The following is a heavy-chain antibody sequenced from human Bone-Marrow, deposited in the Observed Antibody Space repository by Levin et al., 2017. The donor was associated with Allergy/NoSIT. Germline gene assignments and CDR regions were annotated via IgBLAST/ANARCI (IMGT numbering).Heavy chain of an antibody. V-gene: IGHV1-69*13. CDR3: ARDEGLGLEISS. CDR1: GGTFKSYT. Sequence: AASVKVSCKDSGGTFKSYTFSWVRLAPGQGLEWMGGIIPMFGATNYAEKFRGRVTITADDSTMTVYMEVNSLRVEDTAVYYCARDEGLGLEISSWGQGTRVTVSS. D-gene: IGHD5-24*01. J-gene: IGHJ4*02. CDR2: IIPMFGAT.